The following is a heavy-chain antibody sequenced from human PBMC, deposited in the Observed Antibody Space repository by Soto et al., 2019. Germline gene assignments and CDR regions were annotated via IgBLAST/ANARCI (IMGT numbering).Heavy chain of an antibody. CDR3: ANDRPAYCDCDCYSII. V-gene: IGHV3-33*06. J-gene: IGHJ4*02. Sequence: QVQLVESGGGVVQPGRSLRLSCAASGFTFSSSGMHWVRQAPGKGLEWVVVIWYDGSNKDYADSVKGRVTISRDNSKNTLYLPTNSQIDKHTAVYYCANDRPAYCDCDCYSIIWGQGTLVTVSS. CDR2: IWYDGSNK. CDR1: GFTFSSSG. D-gene: IGHD2-21*02.